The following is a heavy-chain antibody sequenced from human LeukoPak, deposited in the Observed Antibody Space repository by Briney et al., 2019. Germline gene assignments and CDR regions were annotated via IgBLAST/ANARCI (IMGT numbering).Heavy chain of an antibody. CDR3: ARDYDSSGYDSRLDY. D-gene: IGHD3-22*01. V-gene: IGHV3-7*01. CDR2: IKQDGSEK. J-gene: IGHJ4*02. Sequence: PGGSLRLSCAASGFTFSRYWMSWVRQAPGKGLEWVANIKQDGSEKNHVDSVKGRFTISRDNAKNSLFLQMNSLRAEDTAVYYCARDYDSSGYDSRLDYWGQGTLVTVSS. CDR1: GFTFSRYW.